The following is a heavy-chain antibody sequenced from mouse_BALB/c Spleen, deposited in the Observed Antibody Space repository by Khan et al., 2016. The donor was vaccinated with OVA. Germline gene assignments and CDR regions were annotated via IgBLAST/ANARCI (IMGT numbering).Heavy chain of an antibody. D-gene: IGHD6-2*01. CDR3: TRRGLFGLFAY. J-gene: IGHJ3*01. CDR2: INPSTGYT. Sequence: VQLQESGAELAKPGASVKMSCTASGYTFTTYWIHWIKQRPGQGLEWIGYINPSTGYTEYNKKFKDKATLTADESSSTASLQLNRLTSADSAVYSGTRRGLFGLFAYWGQGSLVTVSA. V-gene: IGHV1-7*01. CDR1: GYTFTTYW.